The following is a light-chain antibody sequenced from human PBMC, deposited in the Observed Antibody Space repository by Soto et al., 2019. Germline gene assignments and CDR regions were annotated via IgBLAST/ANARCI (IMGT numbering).Light chain of an antibody. CDR3: QESHSTPVT. V-gene: IGKV1-39*01. CDR1: QSISSY. J-gene: IGKJ1*01. Sequence: DIQMTQSPSSLSASVGDRVTITCRASQSISSYLNWYQQKPGKAPKLLIYAASSLQSGVPSRFSGSGSGTDFTLTIGSLQPEDFAIYYCQESHSTPVTFGQGTKVEIK. CDR2: AAS.